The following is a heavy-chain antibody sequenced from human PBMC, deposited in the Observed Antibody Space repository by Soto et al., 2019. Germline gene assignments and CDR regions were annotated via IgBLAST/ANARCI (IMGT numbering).Heavy chain of an antibody. V-gene: IGHV1-3*05. CDR3: ARDPSYYGMDV. J-gene: IGHJ6*02. CDR1: GYTFTSYA. CDR2: INAGNGNT. Sequence: QVQLVQSGAEEKKPGASVKVSCKASGYTFTSYAMHWVRQAPGQRLEWMGWINAGNGNTKYSQKFQGRVTITRDTSASTAYMELSSLGSEDTAVHYCARDPSYYGMDVWGQGTTGTVSS.